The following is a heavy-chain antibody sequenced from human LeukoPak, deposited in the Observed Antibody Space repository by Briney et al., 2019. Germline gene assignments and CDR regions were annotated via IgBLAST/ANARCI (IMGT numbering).Heavy chain of an antibody. V-gene: IGHV3-15*01. J-gene: IGHJ5*02. CDR1: GFTFSYAW. D-gene: IGHD6-13*01. CDR2: IKSKTDGGKT. Sequence: GGSLRLSCAASGFTFSYAWMSWVRQAPGKGLEWVGRIKSKTDGGKTDYAATVTGRFTISRDDSKNTLYLQMNSLKTEDTAVYYCTTDSSSWKLHNWFDPWGEGTLVTVSS. CDR3: TTDSSSWKLHNWFDP.